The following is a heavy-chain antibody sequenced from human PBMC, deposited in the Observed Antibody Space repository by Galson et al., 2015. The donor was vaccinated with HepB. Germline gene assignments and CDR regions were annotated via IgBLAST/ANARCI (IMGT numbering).Heavy chain of an antibody. CDR3: AREGCSGGSCYSYYYYYGMDV. D-gene: IGHD2-15*01. J-gene: IGHJ6*02. CDR1: GFTFSSYE. CDR2: ISSSGSTI. Sequence: LRLSCAASGFTFSSYEMNWVRQAPGKGLEWVSYISSSGSTIYYADSVKGRFTISRDNAKNSLYLQMNSLRAEGTAVYYCAREGCSGGSCYSYYYYYGMDVWGQGTTVTVSS. V-gene: IGHV3-48*03.